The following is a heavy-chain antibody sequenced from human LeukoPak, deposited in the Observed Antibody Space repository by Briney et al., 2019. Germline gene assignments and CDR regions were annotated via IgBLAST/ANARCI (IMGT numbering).Heavy chain of an antibody. CDR2: ISWNSGSI. CDR1: GFTFDDYA. V-gene: IGHV3-9*01. Sequence: GRSLRLSCAASGFTFDDYAMHWVRQAPGKGLEWVSGISWNSGSIGYADSVKGRFTISRDNAKNSLYLQMNSLRAEDTALYYCARDRSAAAGINYFDYWGQGTLVTVSS. J-gene: IGHJ4*02. D-gene: IGHD6-13*01. CDR3: ARDRSAAAGINYFDY.